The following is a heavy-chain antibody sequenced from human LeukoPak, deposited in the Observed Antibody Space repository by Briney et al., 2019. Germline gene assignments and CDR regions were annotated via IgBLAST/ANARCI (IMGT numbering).Heavy chain of an antibody. V-gene: IGHV4-39*07. CDR3: AREGGLVGPTSPYYFDY. CDR2: INHSGST. Sequence: PSETLSLTCTVSGVSISSSSYYWSWIRQPPGKGLEWIGEINHSGSTNYNPSLKSRVTISVDTSKNQFSLKLSSVTAADTAVYYCAREGGLVGPTSPYYFDYWGQGTLVTVSS. J-gene: IGHJ4*02. D-gene: IGHD1-26*01. CDR1: GVSISSSSYY.